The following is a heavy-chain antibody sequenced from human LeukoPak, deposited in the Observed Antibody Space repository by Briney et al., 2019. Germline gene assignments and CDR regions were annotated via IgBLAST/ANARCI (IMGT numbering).Heavy chain of an antibody. D-gene: IGHD7-27*01. Sequence: GGSLRLSCAASGFTFSSYSMNWVRQAPGKGLEWVSSISSSSSYIYYADSVKGRFTISRDNAKNSLYLQMNSLRAEDTAVYFCARDPGDWPAFDIWGQGTMVTVSS. J-gene: IGHJ3*02. CDR2: ISSSSSYI. V-gene: IGHV3-21*01. CDR1: GFTFSSYS. CDR3: ARDPGDWPAFDI.